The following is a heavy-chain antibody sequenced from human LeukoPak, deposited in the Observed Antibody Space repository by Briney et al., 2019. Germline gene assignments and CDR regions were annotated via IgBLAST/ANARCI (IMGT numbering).Heavy chain of an antibody. J-gene: IGHJ4*02. V-gene: IGHV3-74*01. CDR2: INEDGSST. CDR1: GYTFSRYW. D-gene: IGHD3-10*01. Sequence: GGSLRLSCAASGYTFSRYWMHWVRQGPGKGLVWVSRINEDGSSTSYAESVRGRFTISRDNAKNTLYLQMNSLRAEDAAVYYCTTDAFGARDSWGQGTLVTVSS. CDR3: TTDAFGARDS.